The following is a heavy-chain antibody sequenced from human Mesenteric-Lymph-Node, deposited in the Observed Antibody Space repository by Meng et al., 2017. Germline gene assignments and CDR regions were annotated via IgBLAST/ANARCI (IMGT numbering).Heavy chain of an antibody. CDR1: GFTFSSYA. J-gene: IGHJ6*02. CDR2: ISYDGSNK. CDR3: ARGGFWSGYYTESYYYGMDV. Sequence: GSLRLSCAASGFTFSSYAMHWVRQAPGKGLEWVAVISYDGSNKYYADSVKGRFTISRDNSKNTLYLQMNSLRAEDTAVYYCARGGFWSGYYTESYYYGMDVWGQGTTVTVSS. D-gene: IGHD3-3*01. V-gene: IGHV3-30*04.